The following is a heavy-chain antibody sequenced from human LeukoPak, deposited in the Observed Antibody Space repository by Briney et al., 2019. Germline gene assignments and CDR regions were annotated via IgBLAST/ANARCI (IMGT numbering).Heavy chain of an antibody. CDR1: GFTVSSNY. CDR3: ARDGGHGYNFEY. CDR2: IYGDGSST. D-gene: IGHD5-24*01. V-gene: IGHV3-74*01. Sequence: GGSLRLSCAASGFTVSSNYMSWVRQAPGKGLEWVSLIYGDGSSTTYADSVKGRFTISGDNAKNTLYLQMNSLRAEDTAVYYCARDGGHGYNFEYWGQGTLVTVSS. J-gene: IGHJ4*02.